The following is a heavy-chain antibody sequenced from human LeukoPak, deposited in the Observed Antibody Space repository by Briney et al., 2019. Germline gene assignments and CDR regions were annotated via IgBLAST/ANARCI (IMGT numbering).Heavy chain of an antibody. V-gene: IGHV3-48*03. Sequence: GGSLRLSCAASGFTFSSYEMNWVRQAPGKGLEWVSYISSSGSTIYYADPVKGRFTISRDNAKNSLYLQMNSLRAEDTAVYYCARTRYDFWSGYGVDIDYWGQGTLVTVSS. CDR3: ARTRYDFWSGYGVDIDY. J-gene: IGHJ4*02. D-gene: IGHD3-3*01. CDR2: ISSSGSTI. CDR1: GFTFSSYE.